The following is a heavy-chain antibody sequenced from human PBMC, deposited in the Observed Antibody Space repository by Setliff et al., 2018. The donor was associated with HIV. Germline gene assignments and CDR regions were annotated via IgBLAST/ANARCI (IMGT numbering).Heavy chain of an antibody. CDR2: IYSGGST. CDR3: ARVRLYNTALDY. Sequence: GESLKISCAASGFTVSTYYMSWVRRAPGKGLEWVSTIYSGGSTYHADSVKGRFTLSRDTSKNTLFLQMNSLRPEDTAVYYCARVRLYNTALDYWGQGTLVTVSS. J-gene: IGHJ4*02. D-gene: IGHD3-3*01. CDR1: GFTVSTYY. V-gene: IGHV3-66*01.